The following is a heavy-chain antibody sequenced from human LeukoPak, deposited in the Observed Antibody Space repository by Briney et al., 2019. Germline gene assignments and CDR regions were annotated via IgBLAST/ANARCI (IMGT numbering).Heavy chain of an antibody. V-gene: IGHV4-39*01. CDR1: GGSISSSSYH. D-gene: IGHD3-22*01. Sequence: PSETLSLTCTVSGGSISSSSYHWGWIRQPPGKGLERIGTIYYGGSTYYNPSLKSRVTISVDTSKKQFSLKLTSVTAADAAVYYCARLGDYYDSSGYFDAFDIWGQGTMVTVFS. CDR3: ARLGDYYDSSGYFDAFDI. CDR2: IYYGGST. J-gene: IGHJ3*02.